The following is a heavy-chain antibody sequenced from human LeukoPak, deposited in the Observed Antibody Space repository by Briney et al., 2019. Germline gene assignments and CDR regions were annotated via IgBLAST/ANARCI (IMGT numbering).Heavy chain of an antibody. V-gene: IGHV3-49*04. Sequence: GGSLRLSCTASGFTFGDYAMSWVRQAPGKGLEWVGFIRSKAYGGTTEYAASVKGRFTISRDDSKSIAYLQMNSLKTEDTAVYYCTREQPHYYDSGGPTDYWGQGTLVTVSS. CDR3: TREQPHYYDSGGPTDY. D-gene: IGHD3-22*01. CDR2: IRSKAYGGTT. CDR1: GFTFGDYA. J-gene: IGHJ4*02.